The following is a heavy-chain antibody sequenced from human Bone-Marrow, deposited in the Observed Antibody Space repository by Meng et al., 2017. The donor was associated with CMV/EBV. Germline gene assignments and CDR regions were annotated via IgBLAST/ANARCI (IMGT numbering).Heavy chain of an antibody. D-gene: IGHD6-6*01. CDR1: GSSFTSYW. CDR3: ARLAPQLVGGRGFDY. Sequence: GGSLRLSCKGSGSSFTSYWIGWVRQMPGKGLEWMGIIYPGDSDTRYSPSFQGQVTISADKSISTAYLQWSSLKALDTAMYDFARLAPQLVGGRGFDYWGQGTLVTVSS. V-gene: IGHV5-51*01. J-gene: IGHJ4*02. CDR2: IYPGDSDT.